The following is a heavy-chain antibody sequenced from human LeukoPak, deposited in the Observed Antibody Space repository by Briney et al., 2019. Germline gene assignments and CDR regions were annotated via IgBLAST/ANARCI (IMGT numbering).Heavy chain of an antibody. J-gene: IGHJ4*02. CDR2: ISSSSSTI. CDR3: ARDSDRTAFFDY. V-gene: IGHV3-48*01. CDR1: GFTFSSYA. Sequence: GGSLRLSCAASGFTFSSYAITWVRQAPGKGLEWVSSISSSSSTIYYADSVKGRFTISRDNAKSSLYLQMNSLRAEDTAVYYCARDSDRTAFFDYWGQGTLVTVSS. D-gene: IGHD2-15*01.